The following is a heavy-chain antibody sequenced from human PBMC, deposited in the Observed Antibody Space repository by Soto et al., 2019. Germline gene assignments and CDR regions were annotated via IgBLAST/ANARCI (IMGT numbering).Heavy chain of an antibody. CDR1: GFTFSSHA. J-gene: IGHJ6*02. CDR3: ARVDSATIRAGMDV. CDR2: INTNGGST. V-gene: IGHV3-23*01. Sequence: EVQLLESGGGLIQPGGSLRLSCAASGFTFSSHAMTWVRQAPGEGLEWVSAINTNGGSTYYADSVKGRFTISRDNSKNTLYLQMSSLRVEDTAVYHCARVDSATIRAGMDVWGQGTTVTVSS. D-gene: IGHD3-22*01.